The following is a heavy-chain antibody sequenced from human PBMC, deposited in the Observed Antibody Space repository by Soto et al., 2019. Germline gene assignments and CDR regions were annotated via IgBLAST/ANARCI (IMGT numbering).Heavy chain of an antibody. CDR1: GFTFSSYG. D-gene: IGHD5-12*01. V-gene: IGHV3-33*01. CDR2: IWYDGSNK. CDR3: ARDSRGGYDFPLDYYGMDV. Sequence: GGSLRLSCAASGFTFSSYGMHWVRQAPGKGLEWVAVIWYDGSNKYYADSVKGRFTISRDNSKNTLYLQMNSLRAEDTAVYYCARDSRGGYDFPLDYYGMDVWGQGTTVTVSS. J-gene: IGHJ6*02.